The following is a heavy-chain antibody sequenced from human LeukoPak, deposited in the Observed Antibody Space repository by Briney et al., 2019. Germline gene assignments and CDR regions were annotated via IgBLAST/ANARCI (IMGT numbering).Heavy chain of an antibody. CDR2: IYYSGST. J-gene: IGHJ6*03. CDR3: ARRYCSGADCYGGDSYYYMDV. CDR1: GGSISSSSYY. V-gene: IGHV4-39*01. Sequence: SETLSLTCTVSGGSISSSSYYWGWIRQPPGKGLEWIGSIYYSGSTYYNPSLKSRVTISVDTSKNQFSLRLTSVTAADTAVYYCARRYCSGADCYGGDSYYYMDVWGKGTTVTVSS. D-gene: IGHD2-2*01.